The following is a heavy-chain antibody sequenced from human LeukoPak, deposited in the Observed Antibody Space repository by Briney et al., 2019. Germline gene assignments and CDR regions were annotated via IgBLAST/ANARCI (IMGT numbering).Heavy chain of an antibody. CDR2: ISRDGGDT. J-gene: IGHJ4*02. V-gene: IGHV3-23*01. Sequence: PGGTLRLSCAASGFTFNNYGMSWVRQAPGRGLEWVSAISRDGGDTFYADSVKGRFTISRDNSKNTVYLQMNSLRAEDTALYYCAKLGHTSGYYARHSDYWGQGTLVTVSS. CDR1: GFTFNNYG. CDR3: AKLGHTSGYYARHSDY. D-gene: IGHD3-22*01.